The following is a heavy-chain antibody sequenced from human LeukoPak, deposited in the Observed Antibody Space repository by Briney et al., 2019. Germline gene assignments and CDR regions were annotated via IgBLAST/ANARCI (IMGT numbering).Heavy chain of an antibody. V-gene: IGHV3-21*01. D-gene: IGHD4-11*01. CDR1: GFTFSSYE. Sequence: PGGSLRLSCAASGFTFSSYEMNWVRQAPGKGLEWVSSISSSSSYIYYADSVKGRFTISRDNAKNSLYLQMNSLRAEDTAVYYCARDYSNYVPEFDYWGQGTLVTVSS. CDR2: ISSSSSYI. J-gene: IGHJ4*02. CDR3: ARDYSNYVPEFDY.